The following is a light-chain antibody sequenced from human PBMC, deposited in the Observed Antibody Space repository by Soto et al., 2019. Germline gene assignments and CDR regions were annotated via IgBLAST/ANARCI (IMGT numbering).Light chain of an antibody. CDR1: SSDIGAYEH. CDR2: DVR. Sequence: QSVLTQPSSMSGSPGQSITISCTGTSSDIGAYEHVSWYQQRPGRAPKVLIYDVRIRPSEVSNRFSGSKSGDTASLTISGLQAEDEAVYYCAPKTTSSTVLFGGGIKLTVL. V-gene: IGLV2-14*03. CDR3: APKTTSSTVL. J-gene: IGLJ2*01.